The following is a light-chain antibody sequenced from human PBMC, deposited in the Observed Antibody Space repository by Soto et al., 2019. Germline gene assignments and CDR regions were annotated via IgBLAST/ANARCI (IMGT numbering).Light chain of an antibody. CDR1: QDIQTD. CDR3: LQAYSYPHT. V-gene: IGKV1-6*01. Sequence: AIKMTQSPSSLGASVGDRVTITCRASQDIQTDLGWYQQKPGKAPELLIFAASRLQVGVPSRFSGSGSVTDVTLTISSLQPEYFATYYCLQAYSYPHTFGPVTTVDFK. J-gene: IGKJ3*01. CDR2: AAS.